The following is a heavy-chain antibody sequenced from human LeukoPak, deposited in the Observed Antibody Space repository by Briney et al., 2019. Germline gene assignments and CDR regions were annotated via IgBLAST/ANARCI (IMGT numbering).Heavy chain of an antibody. CDR2: IRSKAYGGTT. CDR3: TRGQQWLVRGYFDY. CDR1: GVGLEDKS. J-gene: IGHJ4*02. D-gene: IGHD6-19*01. Sequence: RLSGTKPGVGLEDKSMRWLRQSKGKGLEWVGFIRSKAYGGTTEYAASVKGRFTISRDDSKSIAYLQMNSLKTEDTAVYYCTRGQQWLVRGYFDYWGQGTLVTVSS. V-gene: IGHV3-49*02.